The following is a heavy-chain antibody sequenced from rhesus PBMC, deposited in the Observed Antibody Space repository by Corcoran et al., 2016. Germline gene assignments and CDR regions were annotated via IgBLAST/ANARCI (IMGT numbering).Heavy chain of an antibody. CDR3: ASPVRYRFDV. Sequence: QVQLQESGPGLVKPSETLFLTCAVYGGSFRSYWWNWIRQSPGKVLEWIGEINWYKVNTNSTPTLHGRVTISQDVSRNQFSLKLTSVTAADTAVYYCASPVRYRFDVWGPGVLVSVSS. J-gene: IGHJ5-1*01. V-gene: IGHV4-80*01. CDR2: INWYKVNT. CDR1: GGSFRSYW.